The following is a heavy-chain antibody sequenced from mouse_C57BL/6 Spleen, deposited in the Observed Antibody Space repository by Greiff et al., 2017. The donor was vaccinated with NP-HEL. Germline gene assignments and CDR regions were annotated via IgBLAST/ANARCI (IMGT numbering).Heavy chain of an antibody. Sequence: EVKLQESGPVLVKPGASVKMSCKASGYTFTDYYMNWVKQSHGKSLEWIGVINPYNGGTSYNQKFKGKATLTVDKSSSTAYMELNSLTSEDSAVYYCAREGGSSTYAMDYWGQGTSVTVSS. J-gene: IGHJ4*01. CDR2: INPYNGGT. CDR1: GYTFTDYY. V-gene: IGHV1-19*01. CDR3: AREGGSSTYAMDY. D-gene: IGHD1-1*01.